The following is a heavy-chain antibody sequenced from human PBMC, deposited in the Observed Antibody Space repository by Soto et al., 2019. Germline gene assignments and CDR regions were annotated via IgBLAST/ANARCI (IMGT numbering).Heavy chain of an antibody. D-gene: IGHD2-15*01. J-gene: IGHJ3*02. V-gene: IGHV4-30-4*01. CDR1: GGSISSGDYY. CDR2: IYYSGST. Sequence: SETLSLTCTVSGGSISSGDYYWSWIRQPPGKGLEWIGYIYYSGSTYYNPSLKSRVTISVDTSKNQFSLKLSSVTAADTAVYYCARELTVVAATPDAFDIWGQGTMVTVSS. CDR3: ARELTVVAATPDAFDI.